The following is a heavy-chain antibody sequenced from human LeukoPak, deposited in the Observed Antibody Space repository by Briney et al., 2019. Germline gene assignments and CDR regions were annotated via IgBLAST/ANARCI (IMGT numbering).Heavy chain of an antibody. Sequence: SETLSLTCAVYGGSFSGYYWSWIRQPPGKGLEWIGEINHSGSTNYNPSLNSRVTISLDTSKNQFSLKLSSVTAADTAVYYCARDGDTGSFAYWGQGTLVTVSS. CDR1: GGSFSGYY. V-gene: IGHV4-34*01. J-gene: IGHJ4*02. CDR3: ARDGDTGSFAY. D-gene: IGHD1-26*01. CDR2: INHSGST.